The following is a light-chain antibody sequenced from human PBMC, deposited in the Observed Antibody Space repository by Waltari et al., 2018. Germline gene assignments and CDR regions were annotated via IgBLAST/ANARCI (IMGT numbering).Light chain of an antibody. V-gene: IGLV1-44*01. CDR3: AAWDDSLSGVL. Sequence: QSVLTQPPSTSGTPGQRVTIPRSGDSVNSGENHVNWYLHVPGTAPKLLIYNNNERPSGVPDRFSGSKSGTSASLAISGLQSDDEADYYCAAWDDSLSGVLFGGGTRLTVL. CDR1: SVNSGENH. J-gene: IGLJ2*01. CDR2: NNN.